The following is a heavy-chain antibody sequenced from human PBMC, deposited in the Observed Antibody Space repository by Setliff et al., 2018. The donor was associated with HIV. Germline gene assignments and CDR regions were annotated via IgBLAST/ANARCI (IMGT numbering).Heavy chain of an antibody. D-gene: IGHD2-21*01. J-gene: IGHJ5*01. V-gene: IGHV3-23*01. CDR3: AKLREGHVYSQYDS. CDR1: GMTFSDAW. Sequence: GGSLRLSCLASGMTFSDAWMTWVRQAPGKGLEWVSGISGSGGGTYYADSVKGRFTISRDNSQNALYLQMDSLRAEDTAVYHCAKLREGHVYSQYDSWGHGTLVTVSS. CDR2: ISGSGGGT.